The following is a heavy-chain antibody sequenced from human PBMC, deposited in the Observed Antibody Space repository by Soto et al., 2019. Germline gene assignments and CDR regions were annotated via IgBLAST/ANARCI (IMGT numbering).Heavy chain of an antibody. CDR3: ARKEGSDTSGYPTTNYYGMDV. Sequence: GGSLRLSCAASGFTFSSYGMHWVRQAPGKGLERVTFIWYDGNNKYYADSVKGRFTISRDNSKNTLYLQMNSLRAEDTAVYYCARKEGSDTSGYPTTNYYGMDVWGQGTTVTVSS. CDR2: IWYDGNNK. V-gene: IGHV3-33*01. J-gene: IGHJ6*02. CDR1: GFTFSSYG. D-gene: IGHD3-22*01.